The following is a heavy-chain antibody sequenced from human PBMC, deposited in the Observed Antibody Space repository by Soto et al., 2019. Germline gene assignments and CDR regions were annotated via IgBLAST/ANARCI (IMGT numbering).Heavy chain of an antibody. V-gene: IGHV3-7*03. CDR2: MNEDGSER. Sequence: GGSLRLSCAVSGFSFSSAWMTWIRQAPGKGLERVAIMNEDGSERYYVDSVKGRFTISRDNAKNALFLQMNSLRVEDTAVYFCARDRAYSRFDYWGQGSLVTISS. CDR3: ARDRAYSRFDY. D-gene: IGHD4-4*01. CDR1: GFSFSSAW. J-gene: IGHJ4*02.